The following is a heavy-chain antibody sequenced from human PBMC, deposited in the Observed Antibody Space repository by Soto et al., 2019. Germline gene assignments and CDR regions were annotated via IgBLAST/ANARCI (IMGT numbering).Heavy chain of an antibody. V-gene: IGHV3-30*18. Sequence: QVQLVESGGGVVQPGRSLRLSCAASGFTFSSYGMHWVRQAPGKGLEWVAVISYDGSNKYYADSVKGRFTISRDNSKNTLYLQMNSLRAEHTAVYYCAKESGFDWFEPYYYYYYGMDVWGQGTTVTVSS. CDR2: ISYDGSNK. D-gene: IGHD3-9*01. CDR1: GFTFSSYG. CDR3: AKESGFDWFEPYYYYYYGMDV. J-gene: IGHJ6*02.